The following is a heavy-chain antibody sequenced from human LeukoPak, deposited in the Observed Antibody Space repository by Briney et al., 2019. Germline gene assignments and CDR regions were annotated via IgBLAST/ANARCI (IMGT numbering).Heavy chain of an antibody. D-gene: IGHD5-12*01. V-gene: IGHV4-39*07. J-gene: IGHJ4*02. CDR2: IYYSGST. CDR1: GGSISSSSYY. Sequence: ASETLSLTCTVSGGSISSSSYYWGWIRQPPGKELEWIGSIYYSGSTYYNPSLKSRVTISVDTSKNQFSLKLSSVTAADTAVYYCARDRGYSGYDWPFYWGQGTLVTVSS. CDR3: ARDRGYSGYDWPFY.